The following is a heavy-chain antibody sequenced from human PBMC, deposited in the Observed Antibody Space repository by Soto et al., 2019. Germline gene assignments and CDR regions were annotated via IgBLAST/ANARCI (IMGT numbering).Heavy chain of an antibody. J-gene: IGHJ4*02. CDR2: ISTSGGST. D-gene: IGHD5-18*01. V-gene: IGHV3-23*01. Sequence: GGSLRLSGAASGFTFSSYAMSWVRQAPGKGLEWVSTISTSGGSTYYADSVKGRFTISRDNSKNTLYLQMNSLRAEDTAVYYCAKDGLGAYSYGSYYFDYWGQGTLVTVSS. CDR1: GFTFSSYA. CDR3: AKDGLGAYSYGSYYFDY.